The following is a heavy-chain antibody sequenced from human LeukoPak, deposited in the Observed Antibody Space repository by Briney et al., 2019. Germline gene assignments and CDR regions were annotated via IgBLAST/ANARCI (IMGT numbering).Heavy chain of an antibody. V-gene: IGHV4-59*01. CDR1: GGSISSYY. J-gene: IGHJ4*02. D-gene: IGHD1-7*01. CDR2: IYNSGST. Sequence: SETLSLTCTVPGGSISSYYWSWIRQPPGKGLEWIGYIYNSGSTSYNPSLKSRATISADTSKNQFSLKLSSVTAADTAVYYCVRDRELNYWGQGTLVTVSS. CDR3: VRDRELNY.